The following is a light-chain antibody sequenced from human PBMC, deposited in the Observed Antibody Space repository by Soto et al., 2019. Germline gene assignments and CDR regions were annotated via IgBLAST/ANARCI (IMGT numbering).Light chain of an antibody. J-gene: IGKJ1*01. V-gene: IGKV1-39*01. CDR1: QSISNY. CDR2: ATS. Sequence: DIQMTQYPSSLSASVGDRVTITCRASQSISNYLNWYQQKPRKAPKLLIYATSSLQGGVPSRFSGSGSGTDFTLTISSLQPEDFAVYYCQQSYSIPPTFGQGTKVEIK. CDR3: QQSYSIPPT.